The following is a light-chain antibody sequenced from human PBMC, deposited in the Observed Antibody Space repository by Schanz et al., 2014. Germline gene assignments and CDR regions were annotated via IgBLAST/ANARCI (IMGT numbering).Light chain of an antibody. V-gene: IGLV1-44*01. CDR3: ATWDDSLNCPV. J-gene: IGLJ3*02. Sequence: QSVLTQPPSASGTPGQRVTISCSGSSSNIGTNAVSWYQQLPGTAPKLFIYSNNQRPSGVPDRFSGSKSGTSVSLAISGLQSEDEADYYCATWDDSLNCPVFGGGTKLTVL. CDR2: SNN. CDR1: SSNIGTNA.